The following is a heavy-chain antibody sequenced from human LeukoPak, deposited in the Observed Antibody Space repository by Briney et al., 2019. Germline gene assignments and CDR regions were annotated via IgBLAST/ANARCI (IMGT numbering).Heavy chain of an antibody. J-gene: IGHJ4*02. CDR2: INWNGDTI. Sequence: PGGSLRLSCAASGFTFDDYGMTWVRQAPGKGLEWVSGINWNGDTIGYADSVKGRFTISRDNAKNSLYLQMNSLRAEDTAVYYCARDKIVGATYFDYWGQGTLVTVSS. D-gene: IGHD1-26*01. V-gene: IGHV3-20*04. CDR3: ARDKIVGATYFDY. CDR1: GFTFDDYG.